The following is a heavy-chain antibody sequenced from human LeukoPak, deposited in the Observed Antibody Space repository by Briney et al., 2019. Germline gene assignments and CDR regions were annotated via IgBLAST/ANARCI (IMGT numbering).Heavy chain of an antibody. CDR1: AGTFSSYA. CDR2: IIPIFGTA. Sequence: SVKVSCKAFAGTFSSYAISWVRQAPGQGLEWMGGIIPIFGTANYAQKFQGRVTITTDESTSTAYMELSSLRSEDTAVYYCARGIGWYFDYWGQGTLVTVSS. V-gene: IGHV1-69*05. CDR3: ARGIGWYFDY. J-gene: IGHJ4*02. D-gene: IGHD2-21*01.